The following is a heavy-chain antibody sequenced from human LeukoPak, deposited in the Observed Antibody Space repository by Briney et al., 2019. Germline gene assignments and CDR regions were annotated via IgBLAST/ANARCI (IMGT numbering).Heavy chain of an antibody. CDR3: ARPSGLLDSHDAFDI. D-gene: IGHD1-26*01. Sequence: PVASVKVSCKASAYTFTTSDINWVRQAAGQGLEWMGWMNPNSGHAGYAQRFQGRVTMARNTSISTAYMELSSLRSDDTAVYYCARPSGLLDSHDAFDIWGQGTMVTVSS. V-gene: IGHV1-8*01. CDR2: MNPNSGHA. CDR1: AYTFTTSD. J-gene: IGHJ3*02.